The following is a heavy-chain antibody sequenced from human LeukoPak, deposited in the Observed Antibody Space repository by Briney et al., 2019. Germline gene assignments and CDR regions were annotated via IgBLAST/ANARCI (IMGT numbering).Heavy chain of an antibody. CDR2: IYYSGST. J-gene: IGHJ4*02. V-gene: IGHV4-59*01. CDR3: ARGKLGDGYNYGLDY. Sequence: NSSETLSLTCAVYGVSFSGYYWSWIRQPPGKGLEWIGYIYYSGSTNYNPSLKSRVTISVDTSKNQFSLKLSSVTAADTAVYYCARGKLGDGYNYGLDYWGQGTLVTVSS. D-gene: IGHD5-24*01. CDR1: GVSFSGYY.